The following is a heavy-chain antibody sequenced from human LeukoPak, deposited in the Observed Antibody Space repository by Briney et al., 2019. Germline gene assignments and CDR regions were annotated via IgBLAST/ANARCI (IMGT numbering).Heavy chain of an antibody. J-gene: IGHJ2*01. D-gene: IGHD5-24*01. CDR1: GGSISSYY. CDR2: IYYSGST. Sequence: PSETLSLTCTASGGSISSYYWSWVRQPPGKGLEWIGYIYYSGSTNYTPSLKSRVTLSVDTSKNQFSLKLSSVTAADTHVYYCARPRGGDGYNRAYFDLWGRGSVVTVSS. V-gene: IGHV4-59*08. CDR3: ARPRGGDGYNRAYFDL.